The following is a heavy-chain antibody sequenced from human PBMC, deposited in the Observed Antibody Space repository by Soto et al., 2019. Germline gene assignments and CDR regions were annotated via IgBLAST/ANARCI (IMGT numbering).Heavy chain of an antibody. CDR2: ISGSGGST. D-gene: IGHD3-22*01. Sequence: EVQLLESGGGLGQPGGSLRLSCAASGFTFSSYAMSWVRQAPGKGLEWVSAISGSGGSTYYADSVKGRFTISRDNSKNTLYLQMNSLRAEDTAVYYCAKGSHYYDSSGYYRSFVYWGQGTLVTVSS. J-gene: IGHJ4*02. CDR1: GFTFSSYA. CDR3: AKGSHYYDSSGYYRSFVY. V-gene: IGHV3-23*01.